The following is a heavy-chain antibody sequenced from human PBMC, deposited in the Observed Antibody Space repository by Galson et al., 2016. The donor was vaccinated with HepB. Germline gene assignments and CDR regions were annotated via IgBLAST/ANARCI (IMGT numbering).Heavy chain of an antibody. CDR3: ARAVHGSGSYWYK. J-gene: IGHJ4*02. CDR1: GFTFSSYA. CDR2: ISYDGSYE. V-gene: IGHV3-30*04. Sequence: SLRLSCAASGFTFSSYAMHWVRQAPGKGLEWVAVISYDGSYESYAGAVKGRFTISRDNFKNTLYLHLNSLRAEETAVYYCARAVHGSGSYWYKWGQGTLVAVSS. D-gene: IGHD3-10*01.